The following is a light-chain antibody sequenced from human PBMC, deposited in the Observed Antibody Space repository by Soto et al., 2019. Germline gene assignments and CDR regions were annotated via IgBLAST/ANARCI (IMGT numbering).Light chain of an antibody. V-gene: IGLV2-14*01. CDR3: SSYTTTSTLYV. J-gene: IGLJ1*01. CDR1: NSDVGGYNY. CDR2: GVF. Sequence: QSALTQPAPVSGSPGQSITIPCTGTNSDVGGYNYVSWYQHHPGKAPKLMIYGVFSRPSGVSSRFSGSKSGSTASLTISGLQAEDEADYYCSSYTTTSTLYVFGTGIKVTGL.